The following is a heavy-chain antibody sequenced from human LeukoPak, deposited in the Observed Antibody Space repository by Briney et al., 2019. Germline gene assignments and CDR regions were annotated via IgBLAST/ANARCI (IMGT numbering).Heavy chain of an antibody. V-gene: IGHV4-34*01. CDR2: INHSGST. CDR3: ATGPYYYDSSGHDY. D-gene: IGHD3-22*01. CDR1: GGSFSGYY. Sequence: SETLSLTCAVYGGSFSGYYWSWLRQPPGKGLEWIGEINHSGSTNYNPSLKSRVTISVDTSKNQFSLKLSSVTAADTAVYYCATGPYYYDSSGHDYWGQGTLVTVSS. J-gene: IGHJ4*02.